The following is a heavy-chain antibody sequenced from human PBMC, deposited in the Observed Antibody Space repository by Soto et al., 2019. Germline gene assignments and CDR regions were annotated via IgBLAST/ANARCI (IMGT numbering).Heavy chain of an antibody. CDR3: ASRALIAVAGTSFVWAY. CDR1: GGSISSSSYY. J-gene: IGHJ4*02. D-gene: IGHD6-19*01. Sequence: SETLSLPCTVSGGSISSSSYYWGWIRQPPGKGLEWIGSIYYSGSTYYNPSLKSRVTISVDTSKNQFSLKLSSVTAADTAVYYCASRALIAVAGTSFVWAYWGQGTLVTVSS. CDR2: IYYSGST. V-gene: IGHV4-39*01.